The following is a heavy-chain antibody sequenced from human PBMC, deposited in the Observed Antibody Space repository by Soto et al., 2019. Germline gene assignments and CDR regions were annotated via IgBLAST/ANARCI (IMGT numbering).Heavy chain of an antibody. CDR3: VRDLAEIVARLDY. CDR1: GYTFTSHL. J-gene: IGHJ4*02. Sequence: APVKVSCKASGYTFTSHLLSWVRQAPGQGREGMGWISAYNGNTNYAQKLQGRVTMTTDTATSTGYMELRSLRSDDTAVYYCVRDLAEIVARLDYWGQGTRDTVS. V-gene: IGHV1-18*01. CDR2: ISAYNGNT. D-gene: IGHD6-6*01.